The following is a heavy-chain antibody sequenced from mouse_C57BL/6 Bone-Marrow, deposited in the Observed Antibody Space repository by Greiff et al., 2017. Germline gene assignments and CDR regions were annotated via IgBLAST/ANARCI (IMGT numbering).Heavy chain of an antibody. D-gene: IGHD2-3*01. Sequence: QVQLQQPGAELVKPGASVKLSCKASGYTFTSYWMHWVKQRPGQGLEWIGMIHPNSGSTNYNEKFTSKATLTVDKSSSTAYMQLSSLTSEDSAVYYCAGGWLHFDYWGQGTTLTVSS. CDR1: GYTFTSYW. V-gene: IGHV1-64*01. CDR3: AGGWLHFDY. CDR2: IHPNSGST. J-gene: IGHJ2*01.